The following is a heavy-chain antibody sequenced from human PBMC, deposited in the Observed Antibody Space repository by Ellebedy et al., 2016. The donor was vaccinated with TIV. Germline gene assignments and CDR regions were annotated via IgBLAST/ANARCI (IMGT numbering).Heavy chain of an antibody. CDR2: IYYSGST. J-gene: IGHJ3*02. CDR3: ARDGDPGAFDI. V-gene: IGHV4-59*01. D-gene: IGHD7-27*01. CDR1: GGSISSYY. Sequence: SETLSLTXTVSGGSISSYYWSWIRQPPGKGLEWIGYIYYSGSTNYNPSLKSRVTISVDTSKNQFSLKLSSVTAADTAVYYCARDGDPGAFDIWGQGTMVTVSS.